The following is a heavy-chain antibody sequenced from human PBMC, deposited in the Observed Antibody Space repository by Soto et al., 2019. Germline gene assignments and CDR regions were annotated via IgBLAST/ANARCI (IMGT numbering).Heavy chain of an antibody. V-gene: IGHV3-30*03. D-gene: IGHD2-8*02. Sequence: QVQLVESGGGVVQPGRSLRLSWAVSGFTVSTYGMHWVRQAPGKGLVWVAVISRDGGTKSYADSVKGRFTISRDNSRNTMFLEMNSLRGDDMAVYYCTGEVASGYWGQGTLVTVSS. CDR3: TGEVASGY. J-gene: IGHJ4*02. CDR1: GFTVSTYG. CDR2: ISRDGGTK.